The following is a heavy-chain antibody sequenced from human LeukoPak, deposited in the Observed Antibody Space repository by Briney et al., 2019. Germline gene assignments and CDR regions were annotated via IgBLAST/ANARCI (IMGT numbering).Heavy chain of an antibody. V-gene: IGHV3-33*06. D-gene: IGHD6-19*01. Sequence: PGGSLRLSCAASGFTFSSYGMHWVRQAPGKGLEWVAVIWYDGSNKYYADSVKGRFTISRDNSKNTLYLQMNSLRAEDTAVCYCAKDRGSSGWSGMDYWGQGTLVTVSS. J-gene: IGHJ4*02. CDR1: GFTFSSYG. CDR2: IWYDGSNK. CDR3: AKDRGSSGWSGMDY.